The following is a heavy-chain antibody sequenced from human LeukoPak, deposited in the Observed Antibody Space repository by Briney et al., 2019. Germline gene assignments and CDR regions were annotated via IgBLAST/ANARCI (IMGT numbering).Heavy chain of an antibody. V-gene: IGHV4-59*01. CDR2: ISYSGST. Sequence: SETLSLTCTVSGGSISSYYWSWIRQPPGKGLEWISCISYSGSTKYNPSLKSRVTISVDTSKNQLSLKLSSVTAADTAVYYCAREPGFDSSGYLNWFDPWGQGTLVTVSS. D-gene: IGHD3-22*01. J-gene: IGHJ5*02. CDR3: AREPGFDSSGYLNWFDP. CDR1: GGSISSYY.